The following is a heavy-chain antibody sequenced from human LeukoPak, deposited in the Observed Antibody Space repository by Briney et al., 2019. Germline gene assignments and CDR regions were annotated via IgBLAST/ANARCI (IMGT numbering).Heavy chain of an antibody. CDR2: INPNSGGT. CDR1: GYTFTGYY. V-gene: IGHV1-2*02. CDR3: ARDLKDNYGWDV. Sequence: ASVKVSCKASGYTFTGYYMHWVRQAPGQGLEWMGWINPNSGGTNYAQKFQGRVTMTRDTSISTAYMELSRLRSDDTAVYYCARDLKDNYGWDVWGKGTTVTISS. J-gene: IGHJ6*04.